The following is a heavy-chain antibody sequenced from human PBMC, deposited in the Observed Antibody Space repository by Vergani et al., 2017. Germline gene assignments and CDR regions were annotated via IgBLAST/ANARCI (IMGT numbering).Heavy chain of an antibody. J-gene: IGHJ5*02. V-gene: IGHV1-46*02. Sequence: VQLVQSGAEVRKPGASVTVSCTASGYIFKNYYIHWLRQAPGQAFEWMGILNPTTGHTTSAQKFMGRVDMTRDPSTDTSTRTAYMELSSLRSEDTAVYYCARDADRGARVENWFDPWGQGTLVTVSS. CDR3: ARDADRGARVENWFDP. CDR2: LNPTTGHT. CDR1: GYIFKNYY. D-gene: IGHD3-10*01.